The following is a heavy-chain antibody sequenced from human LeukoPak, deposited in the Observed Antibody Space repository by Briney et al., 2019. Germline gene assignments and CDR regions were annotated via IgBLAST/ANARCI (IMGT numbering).Heavy chain of an antibody. CDR1: GYTFTNYG. Sequence: ASVKVSCKASGYTFTNYGISWVRQAPGQGLEWMGWISPYNGNTNYAQNLQGRVTLTTDTSTSTAYMELRSLRSDDTAVNHCARVGLDRDFDYWGQGTLVTVSS. J-gene: IGHJ4*02. V-gene: IGHV1-18*01. D-gene: IGHD1-14*01. CDR2: ISPYNGNT. CDR3: ARVGLDRDFDY.